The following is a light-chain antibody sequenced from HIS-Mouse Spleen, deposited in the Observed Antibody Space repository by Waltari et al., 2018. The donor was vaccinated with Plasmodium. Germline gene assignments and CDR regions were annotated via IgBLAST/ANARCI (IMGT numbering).Light chain of an antibody. CDR1: SSDVGSYNL. V-gene: IGLV2-23*01. Sequence: QSALTQPASVSGSPGQSITISCTGTSSDVGSYNLVSWYQQHPGKAPKLMIYEGSTGPSVVSSRCSGSKSGNTASLTISGLQAEDEADYYCCSYAGSSTYVFGTGTKVTVL. CDR3: CSYAGSSTYV. J-gene: IGLJ1*01. CDR2: EGS.